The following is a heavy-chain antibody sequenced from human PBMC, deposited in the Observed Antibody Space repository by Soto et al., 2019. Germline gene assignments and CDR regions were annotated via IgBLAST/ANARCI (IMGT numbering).Heavy chain of an antibody. Sequence: PGGSLRLSCAASGFVFSNYGMHWVRQAPGKGLEWMAVIWTDANNKEYADSVKGRFTISRDNSKNTLYLQMNSLRVEDTAVYYCARVPSLQLHYYFYGMDVWGQGITVTVSS. CDR2: IWTDANNK. V-gene: IGHV3-33*01. D-gene: IGHD3-10*01. J-gene: IGHJ6*02. CDR3: ARVPSLQLHYYFYGMDV. CDR1: GFVFSNYG.